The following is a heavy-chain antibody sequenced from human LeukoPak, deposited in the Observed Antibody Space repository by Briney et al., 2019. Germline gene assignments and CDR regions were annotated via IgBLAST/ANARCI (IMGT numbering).Heavy chain of an antibody. CDR2: FDPEDGET. V-gene: IGHV1-24*01. CDR3: ATEFSGSYYFDY. Sequence: GASVKVSCKVSGYTLTELSMHWVRQAPGKGLGWMGGFDPEDGETIYAQKFQGRVTMTEDTSTDTAYMELSSLRSEDTAVYYCATEFSGSYYFDYWGQGTLVTVSS. CDR1: GYTLTELS. D-gene: IGHD1-26*01. J-gene: IGHJ4*02.